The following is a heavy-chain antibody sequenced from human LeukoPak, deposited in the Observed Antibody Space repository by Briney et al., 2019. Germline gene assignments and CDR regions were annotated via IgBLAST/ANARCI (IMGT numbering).Heavy chain of an antibody. D-gene: IGHD4-17*01. Sequence: SETLSLTCTVSGGSISSYYWSWIRQPAGKGLEWIGRIYTSGSTNYNPSLKSRVTMSVDTSKNQFSLKLSSVTAADTAVYYCARSCPSINYGDYVTWNWFDPWGQGTLVTVSS. J-gene: IGHJ5*02. V-gene: IGHV4-4*07. CDR2: IYTSGST. CDR3: ARSCPSINYGDYVTWNWFDP. CDR1: GGSISSYY.